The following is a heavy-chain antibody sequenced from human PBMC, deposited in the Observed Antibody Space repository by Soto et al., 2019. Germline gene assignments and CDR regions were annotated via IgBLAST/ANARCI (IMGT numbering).Heavy chain of an antibody. CDR1: GYIFTSYW. CDR3: ARPPRDYYGSGSHRGDDAFDI. D-gene: IGHD3-10*01. Sequence: GEPLKISCNGSGYIFTSYWIGWVRQMPGKGLEWMGIIYPGDSDTRYSPSFQGQVTISADKSISTAYLQWSSLKASDTAMYYCARPPRDYYGSGSHRGDDAFDIWGQGTMVTVSS. V-gene: IGHV5-51*01. J-gene: IGHJ3*02. CDR2: IYPGDSDT.